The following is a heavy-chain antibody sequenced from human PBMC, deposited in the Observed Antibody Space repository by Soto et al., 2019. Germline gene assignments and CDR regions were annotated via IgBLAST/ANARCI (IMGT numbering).Heavy chain of an antibody. J-gene: IGHJ3*02. CDR2: ISGSGGTT. CDR1: GFTFSSYA. Sequence: EVQLLESGGGSVQPGGSLRLSCAASGFTFSSYAMSWVRQAPGKGLEWVSAISGSGGTTYYADSVKGRFTFSRDNAKNTLYLQMNSPRAEDRAVYYCAKTANGWFSAFDIWGQGTMVTVSS. D-gene: IGHD6-19*01. V-gene: IGHV3-23*01. CDR3: AKTANGWFSAFDI.